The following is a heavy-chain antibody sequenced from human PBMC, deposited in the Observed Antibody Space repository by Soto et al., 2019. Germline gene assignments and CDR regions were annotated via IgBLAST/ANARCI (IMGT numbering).Heavy chain of an antibody. D-gene: IGHD2-2*01. CDR3: ARDLRCSSTSCYAGNYYYYYMDV. J-gene: IGHJ6*03. CDR2: IIPILGIA. V-gene: IGHV1-69*04. Sequence: ASVKVSCKASGGTFSSYTISWVRQAPGQGLERMGRIIPILGIANYAQKFQGRVTITADKSTSTAYMELSSLRSEDTAVYYCARDLRCSSTSCYAGNYYYYYMDVWGKGTTVTVSS. CDR1: GGTFSSYT.